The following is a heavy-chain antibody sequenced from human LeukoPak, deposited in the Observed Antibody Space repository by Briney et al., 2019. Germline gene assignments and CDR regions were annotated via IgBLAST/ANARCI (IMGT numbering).Heavy chain of an antibody. V-gene: IGHV3-7*01. CDR1: GFTFSRYW. J-gene: IGHJ4*02. CDR3: ARGVPYDSWSGPHYSDY. Sequence: GGSLRLSCAASGFTFSRYWMSWVRQVPRKGLEWVAHIKQDGSQEYYVDSVKGRFTISRDSAKNSLYLQMNSLRAEDTAVYYCARGVPYDSWSGPHYSDYWGQGTLVTVSS. D-gene: IGHD3-3*01. CDR2: IKQDGSQE.